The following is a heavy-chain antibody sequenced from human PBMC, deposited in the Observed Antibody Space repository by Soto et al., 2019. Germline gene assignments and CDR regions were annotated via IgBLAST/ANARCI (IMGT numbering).Heavy chain of an antibody. CDR3: ARGQGHYQGMDV. CDR2: IYYSGST. V-gene: IGHV4-59*01. Sequence: PSETLSLTCTVSGGSINSYNWNWIRQPPGEGLEWIGYIYYSGSTNYNPSLKSRVTMSVDTSKNQFSLKLSSVTAADTAVYYCARGQGHYQGMDVWGQGTTVTVSS. J-gene: IGHJ6*02. CDR1: GGSINSYN.